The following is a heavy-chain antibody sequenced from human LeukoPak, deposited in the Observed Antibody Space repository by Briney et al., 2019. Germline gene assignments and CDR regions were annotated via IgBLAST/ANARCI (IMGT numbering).Heavy chain of an antibody. CDR3: ARGGNYWPQWWFDP. V-gene: IGHV4-61*02. Sequence: PSETLSLTCTVSGGSISSGSYYWSWIRQPAGKGLEWIGRIYTSGSTNYNPSLKSRATISVDTSKNQFSLELNSVTPADTAVYYCARGGNYWPQWWFDPRGRGTLVSVSS. J-gene: IGHJ5*02. CDR1: GGSISSGSYY. D-gene: IGHD1-26*01. CDR2: IYTSGST.